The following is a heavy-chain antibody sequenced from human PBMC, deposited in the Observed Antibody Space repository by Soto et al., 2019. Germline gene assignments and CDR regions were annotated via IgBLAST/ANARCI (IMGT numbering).Heavy chain of an antibody. V-gene: IGHV4-39*01. J-gene: IGHJ4*02. CDR2: IFYSGST. Sequence: QLQLQESGPGLVKPSETLSLTCTVSGGSITNSGYYWGWVRQPPGKGLEWIGSIFYSGSTHYKPSLLSQVTISGDTSKNQFSLKLSSVTAADTAVYYCARTPDSSGYYFDYWGQGTLVTVSS. CDR3: ARTPDSSGYYFDY. D-gene: IGHD3-22*01. CDR1: GGSITNSGYY.